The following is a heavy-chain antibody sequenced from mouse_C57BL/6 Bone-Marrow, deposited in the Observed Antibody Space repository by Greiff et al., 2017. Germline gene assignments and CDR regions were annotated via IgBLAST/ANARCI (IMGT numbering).Heavy chain of an antibody. D-gene: IGHD6-1*01. V-gene: IGHV1-84*01. CDR1: GYTFTDYY. CDR2: IYPGSGNT. CDR3: ARRLARFDY. J-gene: IGHJ2*01. Sequence: VQLQQSGPELVKPGASVKISCKASGYTFTDYYINWVKQRPGQGLEWIGCIYPGSGNTKYNEKFKGKATLTVDTSSSTAYMQLSSLTSEDSAVYFCARRLARFDYWGQGTTLTVSS.